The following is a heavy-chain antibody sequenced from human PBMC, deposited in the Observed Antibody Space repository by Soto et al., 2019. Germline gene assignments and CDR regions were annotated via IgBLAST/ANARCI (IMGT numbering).Heavy chain of an antibody. D-gene: IGHD3-10*01. CDR1: GDTFSFYS. Sequence: RASVKVSCKASGDTFSFYSINWVRQAPGLGLEWMGRVNPILSMSNYAQRFQGRVTMTADKSTSTAYMELSGLRSEDTAMYYCATSYGSGYRAFDYWGQGALVTVS. J-gene: IGHJ4*02. V-gene: IGHV1-69*02. CDR3: ATSYGSGYRAFDY. CDR2: VNPILSMS.